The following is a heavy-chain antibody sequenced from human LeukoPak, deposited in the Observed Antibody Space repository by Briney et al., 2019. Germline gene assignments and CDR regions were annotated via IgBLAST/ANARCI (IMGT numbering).Heavy chain of an antibody. Sequence: GRSLRLSCAASGFTFSSYGMHWVRQAPGKGLEWVAVISYDGSNKYYADSVKGRFTISRDNSKNTLYLQMNSLRGEDTAVYYCAKDGGAPYDILTGYHFDYWGQGSLVTVSS. CDR3: AKDGGAPYDILTGYHFDY. D-gene: IGHD3-9*01. J-gene: IGHJ4*02. CDR2: ISYDGSNK. V-gene: IGHV3-30*18. CDR1: GFTFSSYG.